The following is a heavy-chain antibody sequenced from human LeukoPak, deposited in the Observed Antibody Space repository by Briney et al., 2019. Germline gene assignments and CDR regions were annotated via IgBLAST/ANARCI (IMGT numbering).Heavy chain of an antibody. CDR2: VYFSGST. Sequence: SETLSLTCTVSGGSISGYHWSWIRQPPGKGLEWIGDVYFSGSTNYNPSLKSRVTISVDTSKSQFSLQLSSVTAADTAVYYCARASRSSTIPFFDYWGQGTLVIVSS. CDR1: GGSISGYH. CDR3: ARASRSSTIPFFDY. D-gene: IGHD2-2*01. V-gene: IGHV4-59*01. J-gene: IGHJ4*02.